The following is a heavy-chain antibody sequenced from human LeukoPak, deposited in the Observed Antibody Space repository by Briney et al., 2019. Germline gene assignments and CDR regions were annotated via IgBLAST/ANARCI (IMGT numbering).Heavy chain of an antibody. Sequence: GGSLRLSCAASGFTFSSYSMNWVRQAPGKGLEWVSSISSSSSYIYYADSVKGRFTISRDNAKNSLYLQMNSLRAEDTAVYYCARGYSSGWYKFDYWGQGTLVTVSS. V-gene: IGHV3-21*04. CDR2: ISSSSSYI. D-gene: IGHD6-19*01. CDR3: ARGYSSGWYKFDY. J-gene: IGHJ4*02. CDR1: GFTFSSYS.